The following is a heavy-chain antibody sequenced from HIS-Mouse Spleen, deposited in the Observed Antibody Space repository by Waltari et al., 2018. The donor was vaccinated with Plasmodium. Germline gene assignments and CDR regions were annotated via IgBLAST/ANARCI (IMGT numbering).Heavy chain of an antibody. CDR3: ARGMKSSSSAFDI. CDR1: GFTVSSNY. Sequence: EVQLVESGGGLIQPGGSLRLSCAASGFTVSSNYMSGVRQAPGKGLEWVSVIYSGGSTYYADSVKGRFTISRDNSKNTLYLQMNSLRAEDTAVYYCARGMKSSSSAFDIWGRGTLVTVSS. CDR2: IYSGGST. D-gene: IGHD6-6*01. J-gene: IGHJ2*01. V-gene: IGHV3-53*01.